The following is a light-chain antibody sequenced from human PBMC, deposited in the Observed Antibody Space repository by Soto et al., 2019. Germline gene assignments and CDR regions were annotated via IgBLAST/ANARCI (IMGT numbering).Light chain of an antibody. CDR1: QSISSW. CDR3: QQYNSYSRT. CDR2: DAS. Sequence: DIQITQSPSSLSASVGARVTITCLASQSISSWLAWYQQKPGKAPKLLIYDASSLESGVPSRFSGSGSGTEFTLTISSLQPDDFATYYCQQYNSYSRTLGQGTKV. J-gene: IGKJ1*01. V-gene: IGKV1-5*01.